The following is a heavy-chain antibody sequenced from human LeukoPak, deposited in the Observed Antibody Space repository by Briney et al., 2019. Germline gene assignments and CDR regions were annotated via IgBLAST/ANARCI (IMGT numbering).Heavy chain of an antibody. CDR3: ARGSSGWYRRIYFDY. J-gene: IGHJ4*02. V-gene: IGHV4-61*01. Sequence: SETLSLTCTVSGGSVSSGSYYWSWIRQPPGKGLEWIGEINHSGSTNYNPSLKSRVTISVDTSKNQFSLKLSSVTAADTAVYYCARGSSGWYRRIYFDYWGQGTLVTVSS. CDR1: GGSVSSGSYY. CDR2: INHSGST. D-gene: IGHD6-19*01.